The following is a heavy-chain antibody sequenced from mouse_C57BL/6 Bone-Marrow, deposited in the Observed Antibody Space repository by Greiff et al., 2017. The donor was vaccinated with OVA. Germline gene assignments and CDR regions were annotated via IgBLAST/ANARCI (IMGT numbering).Heavy chain of an antibody. CDR3: AHFYYGSSFHYWYFDV. CDR1: GFSLSTSNMG. Sequence: QVTLKVSGPGILQPSQTLSLTCSFSGFSLSTSNMGIGWLRPPSGKGLEWLAHIWWNDDKYYNPSLKSRLTISKDTSNNQVFLKITSVDTADTATYYCAHFYYGSSFHYWYFDVWGTGTTVTVSS. V-gene: IGHV8-5*01. J-gene: IGHJ1*03. D-gene: IGHD1-1*01. CDR2: IWWNDDK.